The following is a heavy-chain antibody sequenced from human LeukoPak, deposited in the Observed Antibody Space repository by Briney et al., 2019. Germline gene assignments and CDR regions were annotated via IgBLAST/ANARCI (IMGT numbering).Heavy chain of an antibody. J-gene: IGHJ4*02. V-gene: IGHV1-2*02. CDR2: INPNSGGT. CDR3: AREGPYSSSWCY. D-gene: IGHD6-13*01. Sequence: ASVKVSCKASGYTFTGYYMHWVRQAAGQGLEWMGWINPNSGGTNYAQKFQGRVTMTRDTSISTAYMELSRLRSDDTAVYYCAREGPYSSSWCYWGQGTLVTVSS. CDR1: GYTFTGYY.